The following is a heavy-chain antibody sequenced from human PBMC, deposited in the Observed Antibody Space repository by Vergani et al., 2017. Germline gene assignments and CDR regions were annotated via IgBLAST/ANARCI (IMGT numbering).Heavy chain of an antibody. V-gene: IGHV1-69*12. CDR2: IIPIFGTA. D-gene: IGHD1-26*01. Sequence: QVQLVQSGAEVKKPGSSVKVSCKASGGTSSSYAISWVRQAPGQGLEWMGGIIPIFGTANYAQKFQGRVTITADESTTTAYMGLSSLRAEDTAVYYCARSGSRERLGGCYYDFDYWGQGTLVTVSS. CDR3: ARSGSRERLGGCYYDFDY. J-gene: IGHJ4*02. CDR1: GGTSSSYA.